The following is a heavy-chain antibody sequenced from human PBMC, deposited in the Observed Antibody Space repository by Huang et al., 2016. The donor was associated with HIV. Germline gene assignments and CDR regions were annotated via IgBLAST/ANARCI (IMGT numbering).Heavy chain of an antibody. Sequence: QVQLVESGGGVVQPGRSLRISCAASGFTFSGYGMHWVRQAPGKGLEWVAVISYDAKTKYYADSVKGRFSISRDNSKTTVYLQLNSLRLEDTAVYYCAKGGSAAAVLDYWGQGTLVTVSS. V-gene: IGHV3-30*18. CDR1: GFTFSGYG. J-gene: IGHJ4*02. D-gene: IGHD6-13*01. CDR2: ISYDAKTK. CDR3: AKGGSAAAVLDY.